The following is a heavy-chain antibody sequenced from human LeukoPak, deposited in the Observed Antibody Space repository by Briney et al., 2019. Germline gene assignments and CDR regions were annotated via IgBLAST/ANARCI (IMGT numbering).Heavy chain of an antibody. D-gene: IGHD3-16*01. V-gene: IGHV4-59*01. CDR3: ARHYGP. CDR1: GGSISSYS. J-gene: IGHJ5*02. Sequence: SETLSLTCTVSGGSISSYSWSRIRQPPGKGLEWIGYIHYSGSTNYNPSLKSRVTISVDTSKNQFSLTLNSVTAADTAVYYCARHYGPWGQGTLVTVSS. CDR2: IHYSGST.